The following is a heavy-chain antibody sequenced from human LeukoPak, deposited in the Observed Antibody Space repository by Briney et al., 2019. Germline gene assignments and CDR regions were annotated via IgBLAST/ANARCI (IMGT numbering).Heavy chain of an antibody. CDR2: ISSSSSTI. CDR1: GFTFSSYS. Sequence: GGSLRLSCAASGFTFSSYSMNWVRQAPGKGLEWVSYISSSSSTIYYADSVKGRFTISRDNAKNSLYLQMNSLRDEDTAVYYCAKGVTYYYGSGSYTPLDYWGQGTLVTVSS. J-gene: IGHJ4*02. V-gene: IGHV3-48*02. D-gene: IGHD3-10*01. CDR3: AKGVTYYYGSGSYTPLDY.